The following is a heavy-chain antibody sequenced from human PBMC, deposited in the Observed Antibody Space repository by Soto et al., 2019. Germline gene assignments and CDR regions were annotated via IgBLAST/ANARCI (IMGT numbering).Heavy chain of an antibody. D-gene: IGHD5-18*01. J-gene: IGHJ6*02. CDR3: AKDRAVDTAIGGFYYYYGMDV. CDR1: GFTFDDYT. Sequence: DVQLVESGGVVVQPGGSLRLSCAASGFTFDDYTMHWVRQAPGKGLEWVSLISWDGGSTYYADSVKGRFTISRDNSKNSLYLQMNSLRTEDTALYYCAKDRAVDTAIGGFYYYYGMDVWGQGTTVTVSS. V-gene: IGHV3-43*01. CDR2: ISWDGGST.